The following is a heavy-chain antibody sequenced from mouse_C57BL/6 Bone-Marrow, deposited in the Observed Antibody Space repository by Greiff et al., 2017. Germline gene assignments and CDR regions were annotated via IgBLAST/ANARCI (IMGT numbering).Heavy chain of an antibody. J-gene: IGHJ3*01. CDR2: IDPANGNT. Sequence: VQLQQSVAELVRPGASVKLSCTASGFTFKNTYMHWVKQRPEQGLEWIGRIDPANGNTKYAPKFQGKATITADKSSNTAYLQLSSLTSEDTAIYYCARGRFAYWGQGTLVTVSA. CDR3: ARGRFAY. V-gene: IGHV14-3*01. CDR1: GFTFKNTY. D-gene: IGHD3-3*01.